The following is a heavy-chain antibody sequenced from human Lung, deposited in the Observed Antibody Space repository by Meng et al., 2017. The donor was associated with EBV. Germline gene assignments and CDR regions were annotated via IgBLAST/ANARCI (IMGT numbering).Heavy chain of an antibody. Sequence: QVQLQQSGPGLVKPSQTLSLPCAISGDSVSSNTAAWNWIRQSPSRGLEWLGRTYYRSKWYTDYAVSVKSRIAINPDTSKNQFSLKLSSVTAADTAVYYCARVCEVCLDYWGQGTLVTVSS. CDR2: TYYRSKWYT. CDR1: GDSVSSNTAA. CDR3: ARVCEVCLDY. D-gene: IGHD5/OR15-5a*01. V-gene: IGHV6-1*01. J-gene: IGHJ4*02.